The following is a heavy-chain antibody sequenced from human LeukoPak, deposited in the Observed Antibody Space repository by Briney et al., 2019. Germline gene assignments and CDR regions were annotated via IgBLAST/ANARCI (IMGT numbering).Heavy chain of an antibody. V-gene: IGHV3-7*01. D-gene: IGHD1-26*01. J-gene: IGHJ4*02. Sequence: GGSLRLSCAVSGFTFSGFWRSWVRQAPGKGLEWVANISQDGTERYYVDSVKGRFTISRDNAKSSLYLQMNSLRVEDTAVYYCARDQVGPEDWGQGTLVTVSS. CDR3: ARDQVGPED. CDR1: GFTFSGFW. CDR2: ISQDGTER.